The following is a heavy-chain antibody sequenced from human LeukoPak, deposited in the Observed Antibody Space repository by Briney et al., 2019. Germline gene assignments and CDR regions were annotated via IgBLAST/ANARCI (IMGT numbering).Heavy chain of an antibody. J-gene: IGHJ5*02. Sequence: PSETLSLTCAVYGGSFSGYYWSWIRQPPGKGLEWIGEINHSGSTNYNPSLKSRVTISVDTSKNQFSLKLSSVTAADTAVYYCARGPVPAATVDPWGQGTLVTVSS. V-gene: IGHV4-34*01. CDR2: INHSGST. CDR3: ARGPVPAATVDP. CDR1: GGSFSGYY. D-gene: IGHD2-2*01.